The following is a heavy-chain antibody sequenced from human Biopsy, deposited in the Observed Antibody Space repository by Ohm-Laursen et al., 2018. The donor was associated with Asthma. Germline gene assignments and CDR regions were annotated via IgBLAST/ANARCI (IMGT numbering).Heavy chain of an antibody. CDR1: GFTFGDYW. CDR3: ARTFHFWSPYHAEHYQL. D-gene: IGHD3-3*02. V-gene: IGHV3-7*01. J-gene: IGHJ1*01. Sequence: SLRLSCTASGFTFGDYWMSWVRQVPGKGLEGVANIKHDGTEKNHVDSLKGRFTISRDNAKNSLYLQMNSLRAEDTAVYYWARTFHFWSPYHAEHYQLWGQGTLVTVSS. CDR2: IKHDGTEK.